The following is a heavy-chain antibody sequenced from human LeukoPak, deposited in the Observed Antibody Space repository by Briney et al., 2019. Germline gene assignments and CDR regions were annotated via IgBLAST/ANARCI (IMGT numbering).Heavy chain of an antibody. D-gene: IGHD6-13*01. CDR2: ISSSGSTI. Sequence: GSLRLSCAASGFTFSSYEMNWVRPAPGKGLEWVSYISSSGSTIYYADSVKGRFTISRDNAKNSLYLQMNSLRAEDTAVYYCAKEDSSPRTIDYWGQGTLVTVSS. V-gene: IGHV3-48*03. CDR3: AKEDSSPRTIDY. J-gene: IGHJ4*02. CDR1: GFTFSSYE.